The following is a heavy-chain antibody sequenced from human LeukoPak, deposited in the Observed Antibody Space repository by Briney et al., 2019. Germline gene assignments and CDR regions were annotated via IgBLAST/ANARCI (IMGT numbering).Heavy chain of an antibody. CDR1: GGSISSSSYY. CDR2: IYYSGST. Sequence: ASETLSLTCTVSGGSISSSSYYWGWIRQPPGKGLEWIGSIYYSGSTYYNPSLKSRVTISVDTSKNQFSLKLSSVTAADTAVYYCARDLGGGNWFDPWGQGTLVTVSS. CDR3: ARDLGGGNWFDP. D-gene: IGHD3-16*01. V-gene: IGHV4-39*07. J-gene: IGHJ5*02.